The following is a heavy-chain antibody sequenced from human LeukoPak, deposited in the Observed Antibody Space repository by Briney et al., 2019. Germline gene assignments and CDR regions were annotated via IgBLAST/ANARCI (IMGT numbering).Heavy chain of an antibody. D-gene: IGHD1-26*01. CDR1: GFTFSSYG. V-gene: IGHV3-30*02. J-gene: IGHJ4*02. CDR2: FRYDGSNK. CDR3: AKAWEHYFDY. Sequence: GGSLILSWAASGFTFSSYGMHLGRQAPGKGLEWVAFFRYDGSNKYYAVSVKGRFTISRANSKNTLYRQRISLRAADTAVYYCAKAWEHYFDYWGQGTLVTVSS.